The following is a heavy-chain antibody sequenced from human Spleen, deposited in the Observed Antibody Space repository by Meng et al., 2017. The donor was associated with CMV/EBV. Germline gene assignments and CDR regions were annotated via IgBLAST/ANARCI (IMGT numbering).Heavy chain of an antibody. Sequence: ADAVSPVYPFSCASNSSDYEMWSRQPAGKGLEWIGRIYTRGSTNHNPSLKSRVTMSVDTSKNQFSLKLSSVTAADTAVYYCARGGYSYGYLAGPAPFDYWGQGTLVTVSS. CDR3: ARGGYSYGYLAGPAPFDY. CDR2: IYTRGST. D-gene: IGHD5-18*01. J-gene: IGHJ4*02. V-gene: IGHV4-4*07. CDR1: CASNSSDY.